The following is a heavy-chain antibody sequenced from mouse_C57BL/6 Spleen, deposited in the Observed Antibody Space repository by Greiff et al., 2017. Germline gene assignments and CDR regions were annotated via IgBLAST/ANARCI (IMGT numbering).Heavy chain of an antibody. CDR3: ARGYYGSSPFAY. J-gene: IGHJ3*01. V-gene: IGHV1-26*01. D-gene: IGHD1-1*01. CDR1: GYPFTDYY. CDR2: INPNNGGT. Sequence: VQLQQSGPELVKPGASVKISCKASGYPFTDYYMNWVKQSHGKSLEWIGDINPNNGGTSYNQKFKGKATLTVDKSSSTAYMERRSLTSEDSAVYYCARGYYGSSPFAYWGQGTLVTVSA.